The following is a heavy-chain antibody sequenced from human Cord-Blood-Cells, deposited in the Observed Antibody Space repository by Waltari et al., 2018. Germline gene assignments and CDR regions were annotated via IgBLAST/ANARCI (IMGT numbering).Heavy chain of an antibody. CDR3: TTHHTKNDYSNYRTYYYYYYYMDV. J-gene: IGHJ6*03. CDR1: GFTFSNAW. V-gene: IGHV3-15*01. D-gene: IGHD4-4*01. CDR2: IKSKTDGGTT. Sequence: EVQLVESGGGLVKPGGSLRLSCAASGFTFSNAWMSWVRQAPGKGLEWVGRIKSKTDGGTTDYAAPVKGRFTISRDDSKNTLYLQMNSLKTEDTAVYYCTTHHTKNDYSNYRTYYYYYYYMDVWGKGTTVTVSS.